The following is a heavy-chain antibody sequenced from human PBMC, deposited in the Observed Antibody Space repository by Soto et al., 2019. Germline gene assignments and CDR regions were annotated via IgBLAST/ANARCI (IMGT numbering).Heavy chain of an antibody. CDR1: RFTCRNFD. CDR2: VTRSGSTI. CDR3: ARRTEDGYNSPYYAFGI. Sequence: GGLMRHSGTDSRFTCRNFDVGRIRQAPEKGLEWVSSVTRSGSTIHYADSVKGRFTISRDYSTDTLSLQMNSLRAEDTAVYYCARRTEDGYNSPYYAFGIWGQGTMVTVSS. D-gene: IGHD5-12*01. V-gene: IGHV3-23*01. J-gene: IGHJ3*02.